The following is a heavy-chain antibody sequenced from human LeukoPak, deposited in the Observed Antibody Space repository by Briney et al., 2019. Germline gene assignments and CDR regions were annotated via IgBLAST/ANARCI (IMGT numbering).Heavy chain of an antibody. CDR1: GGSISSYY. D-gene: IGHD3-10*01. CDR3: ARRETLRSLVRGVIIRGFDY. CDR2: INHSGST. J-gene: IGHJ4*02. Sequence: PSETLSLTCTVSGGSISSYYWSWIRQPPGKGLEWIGEINHSGSTNYNPSLKSRVTISVDTSKNQFSLKLSSVTAADTAVYYCARRETLRSLVRGVIIRGFDYWGQGTLVTVSS. V-gene: IGHV4-34*01.